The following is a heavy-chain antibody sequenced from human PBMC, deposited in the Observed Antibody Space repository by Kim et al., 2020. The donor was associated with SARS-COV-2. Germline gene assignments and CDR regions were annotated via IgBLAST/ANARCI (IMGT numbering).Heavy chain of an antibody. J-gene: IGHJ6*02. CDR2: VNWNENNK. CDR3: VKDITRAGAGVLLGYYGMDV. D-gene: IGHD6-13*01. V-gene: IGHV3-9*01. CDR1: GFTFDDYA. Sequence: GGSLRLSCAASGFTFDDYAMHWVRQGPGKGLEWVSGVNWNENNKAYADSVKGRFTISRDNVKTSIYLEMNSLRTEDTAIYYCVKDITRAGAGVLLGYYGMDVWGQGTTVTVS.